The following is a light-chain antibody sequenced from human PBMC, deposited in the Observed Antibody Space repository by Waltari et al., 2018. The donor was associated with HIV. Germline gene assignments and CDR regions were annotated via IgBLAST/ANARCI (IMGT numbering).Light chain of an antibody. CDR3: QSFDNSLNGYV. CDR1: SSHIGANFD. V-gene: IGLV1-40*01. J-gene: IGLJ1*01. CDR2: GNA. Sequence: QSVLTQPPSLSGAPGQRVTISCTGSSSHIGANFDVHWYQVLPGTAPKLLIFGNANRPAGVPDRFSGSKSGTSASLAITGLQPEDEAEYFCQSFDNSLNGYVFGTGTTVIVL.